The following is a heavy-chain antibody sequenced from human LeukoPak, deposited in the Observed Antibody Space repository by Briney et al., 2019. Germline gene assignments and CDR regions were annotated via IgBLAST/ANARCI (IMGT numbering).Heavy chain of an antibody. D-gene: IGHD3-10*01. CDR2: INTNTGNP. CDR3: AREGSWFGESTYYYYYMDV. J-gene: IGHJ6*03. Sequence: GGSLRLSCAASGYTFTTYGISWVRQAPGQGLEWMGWINTNTGNPTYAQGFTGRFVFSLDTSVSTAYLQISSLKAEDTAVYYCAREGSWFGESTYYYYYMDVWGKGTTVTVSS. CDR1: GYTFTTYG. V-gene: IGHV7-4-1*02.